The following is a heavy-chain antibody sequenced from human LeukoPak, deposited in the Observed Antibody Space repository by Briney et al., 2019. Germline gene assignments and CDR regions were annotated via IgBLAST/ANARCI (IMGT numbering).Heavy chain of an antibody. CDR2: INHSGST. CDR1: GGSFSGYY. CDR3: ARVGSAAARH. J-gene: IGHJ1*01. Sequence: KPSETLSLTCAVYGGSFSGYYWSWIRQPPGKGLEWIGEINHSGSTNYNPSLKSRVTISVDTSKNQFSLKLSPVTAADTAVYYCARVGSAAARHWGQGTLVTVSS. D-gene: IGHD6-13*01. V-gene: IGHV4-34*01.